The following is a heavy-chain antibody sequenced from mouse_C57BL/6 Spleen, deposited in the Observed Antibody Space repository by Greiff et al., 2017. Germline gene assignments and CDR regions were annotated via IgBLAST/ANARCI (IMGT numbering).Heavy chain of an antibody. CDR1: GYTFTDYT. CDR3: ARTGEYYYAMYY. D-gene: IGHD4-1*01. V-gene: IGHV1-78*01. J-gene: IGHJ4*01. Sequence: VQLQQSDAELVKPGASVKISCMVSGYTFTDYTIHWMKQRPEQGLEWIGYIYPRDGSTKYNEKFKGKAKLTADKSSSTAYMQLNSLTSEDSAVYFCARTGEYYYAMYYWGQGTSVTVSS. CDR2: IYPRDGST.